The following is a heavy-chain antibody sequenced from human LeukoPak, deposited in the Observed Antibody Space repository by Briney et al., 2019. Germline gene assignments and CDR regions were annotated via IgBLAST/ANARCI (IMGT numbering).Heavy chain of an antibody. CDR2: IYHSGST. J-gene: IGHJ5*02. CDR1: GASISSY. CDR3: AREEIRSWFDP. D-gene: IGHD5-24*01. V-gene: IGHV4-59*01. Sequence: SETLSLTCTVSGASISSYWGWIRQPPGKGLEWIGYIYHSGSTNYNPSLKSRVTISVDTSKDQFSLKLSSVTAADTAVYYCAREEIRSWFDPWGQGTLVTVSS.